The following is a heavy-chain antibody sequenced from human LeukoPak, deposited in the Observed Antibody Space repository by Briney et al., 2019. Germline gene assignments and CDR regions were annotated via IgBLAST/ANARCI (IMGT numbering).Heavy chain of an antibody. J-gene: IGHJ4*02. D-gene: IGHD5-12*01. V-gene: IGHV3-23*01. Sequence: GGSLRLSCAASGFTFSSYAMSWVRQAPGKGLEWVSTISGSGGGTYYTDSVKGRFTISRDNSKNTLYLQLSSLRAEETAVYYCAKVIFSGYGPADYWGQGTLVTVSS. CDR3: AKVIFSGYGPADY. CDR1: GFTFSSYA. CDR2: ISGSGGGT.